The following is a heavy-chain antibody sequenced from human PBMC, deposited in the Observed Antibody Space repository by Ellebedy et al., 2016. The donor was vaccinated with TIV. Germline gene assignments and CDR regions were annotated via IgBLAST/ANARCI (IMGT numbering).Heavy chain of an antibody. CDR2: IADDGREE. D-gene: IGHD4-17*01. CDR3: ASGLTGDYGAFDV. J-gene: IGHJ3*01. Sequence: GESLKISCAAFEFYFGDDWMSWVRQAPGKGLEWVANIADDGREENYVDSVRGRFTISRENAKNLLSLHMNTLRAEDTAVYYCASGLTGDYGAFDVWGPGTMVTVSS. CDR1: EFYFGDDW. V-gene: IGHV3-7*03.